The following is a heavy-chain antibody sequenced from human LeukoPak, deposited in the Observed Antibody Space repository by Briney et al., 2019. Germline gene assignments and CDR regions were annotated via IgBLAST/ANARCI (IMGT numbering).Heavy chain of an antibody. J-gene: IGHJ6*03. Sequence: SETLSLTCAVYGGSLSGYFWSWLRQPPGKGLEWVGEIHHTGATNYKPSLKSRVIISLDMSKNQLSLEMRSVTAADTAVYYCARGRLDYYYMDVWGRGTTVTVSS. CDR3: ARGRLDYYYMDV. CDR2: IHHTGAT. V-gene: IGHV4-34*01. D-gene: IGHD3-9*01. CDR1: GGSLSGYF.